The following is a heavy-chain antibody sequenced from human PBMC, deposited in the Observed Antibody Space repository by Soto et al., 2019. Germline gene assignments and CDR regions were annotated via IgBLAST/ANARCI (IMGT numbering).Heavy chain of an antibody. D-gene: IGHD3-10*01. J-gene: IGHJ6*02. V-gene: IGHV4-34*01. Sequence: PSETLSLTCAVYGGSFSGYYWSWIRQPPGKGLECIGEINDSGSTTYTPSLKGRVTISVDTSKNQFSLKLSSVTAADTAVYYCARRSGYYYYGMDVWGQGTTVTVSS. CDR3: ARRSGYYYYGMDV. CDR2: INDSGST. CDR1: GGSFSGYY.